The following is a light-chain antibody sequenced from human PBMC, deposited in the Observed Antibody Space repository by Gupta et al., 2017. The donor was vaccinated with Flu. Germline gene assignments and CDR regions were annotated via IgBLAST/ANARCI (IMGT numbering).Light chain of an antibody. V-gene: IGLV3-1*01. J-gene: IGLJ2*01. CDR2: QNE. Sequence: GGNLVDNIVSWLHQKPGRSPVVFINQNEQRPAGIPARFSSSNSGNTATLTISGTQAVDEVDYYCQAWGSSAPQVIFGTGTKLIVL. CDR3: QAWGSSAPQVI. CDR1: NLVDNI.